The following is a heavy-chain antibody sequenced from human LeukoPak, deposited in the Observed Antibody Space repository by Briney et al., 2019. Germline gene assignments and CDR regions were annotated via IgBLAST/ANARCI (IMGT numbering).Heavy chain of an antibody. J-gene: IGHJ6*02. CDR1: GFSFNSYA. Sequence: PGGSLRLSCAGSGFSFNSYAMSWVRQAPGKVLEWVSSISSSSSYIYYADSVKGRFTISRDNAKNSLYLQMNSLRAEDTAVYYCARDREVVPAAMYYYYYGMDVWGQGTTVTVTS. D-gene: IGHD2-2*01. CDR2: ISSSSSYI. V-gene: IGHV3-21*01. CDR3: ARDREVVPAAMYYYYYGMDV.